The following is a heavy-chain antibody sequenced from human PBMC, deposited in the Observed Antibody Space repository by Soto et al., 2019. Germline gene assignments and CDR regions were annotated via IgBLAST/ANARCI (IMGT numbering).Heavy chain of an antibody. CDR3: ARDPVGVTHFDY. D-gene: IGHD1-26*01. CDR2: IYYLGRT. CDR1: DSISTDY. J-gene: IGHJ4*02. V-gene: IGHV4-59*13. Sequence: SETLSLTCTVDSISTDYWNWIRQPPGKGLEWIGYIYYLGRTNYNSSLKSRITMSIDTSKNQFSLKLSSVPAADTAIYYCARDPVGVTHFDYWGQGAPVTVSS.